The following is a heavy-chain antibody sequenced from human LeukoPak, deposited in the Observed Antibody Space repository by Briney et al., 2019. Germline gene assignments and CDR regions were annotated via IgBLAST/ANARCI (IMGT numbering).Heavy chain of an antibody. CDR1: GFTFSSYA. CDR3: AKDAVAGNNYYYYYYMDV. Sequence: GGSLRLSCSASGFTFSSYAMSWVRQAPGKGLEWVSAISGSGGSTYYADSVKGRFTISRDNSKNTLYLQMNSLRAEDTAVYYCAKDAVAGNNYYYYYYMDVWGKGTTVTVSS. J-gene: IGHJ6*03. V-gene: IGHV3-23*01. CDR2: ISGSGGST. D-gene: IGHD6-19*01.